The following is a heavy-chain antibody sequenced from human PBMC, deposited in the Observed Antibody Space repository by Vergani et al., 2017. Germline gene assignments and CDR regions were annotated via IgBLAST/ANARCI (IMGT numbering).Heavy chain of an antibody. CDR1: GGSVSSGSYY. CDR2: IYYSGST. Sequence: QVQLQESGPGLVKPSETLSLTCTVSGGSVSSGSYYWSWIRQPPGKGLEWIGYIYYSGSTNYNPSLKSRVAISVDTSKNQFSLKLSSVTAADTAVYYCAREYIVVVTATQGEDAFDIWGQGTMVTVSS. V-gene: IGHV4-61*01. J-gene: IGHJ3*02. D-gene: IGHD2-21*02. CDR3: AREYIVVVTATQGEDAFDI.